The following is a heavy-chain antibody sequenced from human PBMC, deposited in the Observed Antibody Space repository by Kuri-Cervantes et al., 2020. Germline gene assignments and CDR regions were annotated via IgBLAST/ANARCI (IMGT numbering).Heavy chain of an antibody. Sequence: SETLSLTCTVSGGSISSYYWNWIRQSPGKGLEWIGYISYSGSTNYNPSLKSRVTISVDTSKNQFSLKLSSVTAAETAVYYCARGVMQQRNWFDPWGQGTLVTVSS. D-gene: IGHD6-13*01. CDR3: ARGVMQQRNWFDP. J-gene: IGHJ5*02. CDR1: GGSISSYY. CDR2: ISYSGST. V-gene: IGHV4-59*12.